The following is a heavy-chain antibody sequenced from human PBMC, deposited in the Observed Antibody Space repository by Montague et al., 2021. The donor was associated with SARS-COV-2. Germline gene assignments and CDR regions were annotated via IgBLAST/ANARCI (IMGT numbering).Heavy chain of an antibody. CDR2: IHDGGRT. D-gene: IGHD2-15*01. V-gene: IGHV4-34*01. CDR1: GGPFSGYY. J-gene: IGHJ4*02. CDR3: ARGSRKETWVVVVLLGTAHYFDS. Sequence: SETLSLTCAVYGGPFSGYYWSWIRQTPGKGLEWIGEIHDGGRTNYNPSLKSRVTISSDTSKNQFSLRLTSVTAADTAVYYCARGSRKETWVVVVLLGTAHYFDSWGQGILVTVSS.